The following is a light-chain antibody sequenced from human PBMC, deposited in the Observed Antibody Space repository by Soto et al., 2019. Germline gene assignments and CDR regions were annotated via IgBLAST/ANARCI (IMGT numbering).Light chain of an antibody. CDR3: QQRYSTPRT. Sequence: DIQMTQSPSSLSASVGDRVTITCRASQSISSYLNWYQQKPGKAPKLLIYAASSLQSGVPSRFSGSGSGTDFTLTISSLQPEDFATYYCQQRYSTPRTFGQRTKLYIK. CDR2: AAS. V-gene: IGKV1-39*01. CDR1: QSISSY. J-gene: IGKJ2*01.